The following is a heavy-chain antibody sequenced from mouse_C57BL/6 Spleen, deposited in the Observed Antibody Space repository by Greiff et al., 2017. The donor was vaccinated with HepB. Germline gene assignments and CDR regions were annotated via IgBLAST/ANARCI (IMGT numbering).Heavy chain of an antibody. J-gene: IGHJ2*01. CDR1: GYTFTSYW. Sequence: VQLQQPGAELVKPGASVKLSCKASGYTFTSYWMHWVKQRPGQGREWIGMIHPNSGSTNYNEKFKSKATLTVDKSSSTAYMQLSSLTSEDSAVYYCARSGDYYGSSLDYWGQGTTLTVSS. CDR2: IHPNSGST. V-gene: IGHV1-64*01. D-gene: IGHD1-1*01. CDR3: ARSGDYYGSSLDY.